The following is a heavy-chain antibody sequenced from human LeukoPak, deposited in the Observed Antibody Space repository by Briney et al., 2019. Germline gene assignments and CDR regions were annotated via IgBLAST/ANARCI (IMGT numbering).Heavy chain of an antibody. CDR3: ARVHSGYHSFDY. J-gene: IGHJ4*02. CDR1: GFTISNNY. D-gene: IGHD5-12*01. CDR2: IDSGGNT. V-gene: IGHV3-53*01. Sequence: GGSLRLSCAASGFTISNNYMTWVRQAPGKGLEWVSVIDSGGNTYYADSVKCRFTISRDNSKNTLYLQMNTLRAEDTAVYYCARVHSGYHSFDYWGKGTLVTVSS.